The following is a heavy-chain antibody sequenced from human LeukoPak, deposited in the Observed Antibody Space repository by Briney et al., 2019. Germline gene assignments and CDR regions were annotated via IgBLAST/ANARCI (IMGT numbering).Heavy chain of an antibody. J-gene: IGHJ4*02. CDR1: GYSISSDCY. V-gene: IGHV4-38-2*02. CDR2: IYHSGST. Sequence: SETLSLTCAVSGYSISSDCYWGWIRQPPGKGLEWIGSIYHSGSTYYNPSLKSRVTISVDTPKNQFSLRLSSVTAADTAVYYCARDQRGFCSSTSCYFGEYFDYWGQGTLVTVSS. D-gene: IGHD2-2*01. CDR3: ARDQRGFCSSTSCYFGEYFDY.